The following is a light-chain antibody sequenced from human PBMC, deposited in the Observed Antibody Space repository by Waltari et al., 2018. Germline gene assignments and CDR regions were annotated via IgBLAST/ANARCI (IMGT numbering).Light chain of an antibody. J-gene: IGKJ2*01. CDR1: QSITGW. V-gene: IGKV1-5*03. Sequence: DIQITQLPSTLAASVSDSVTITCRVSQSITGWLAWYQQKPGKAPKLLIYEASSLESGVPSRFSGSGSRTEFTLTVSSLQPDDFATYYCLQYDSYSYTFGQGTKLEIK. CDR2: EAS. CDR3: LQYDSYSYT.